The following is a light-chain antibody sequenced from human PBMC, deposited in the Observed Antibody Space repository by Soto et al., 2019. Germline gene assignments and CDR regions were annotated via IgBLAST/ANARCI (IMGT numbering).Light chain of an antibody. CDR1: EDVSDY. J-gene: IGKJ4*01. CDR2: DAS. CDR3: QLYKNVILT. Sequence: DIKMTQSPSSQSASVGDRVTLTCQASEDVSDYVNWYQQKPGRAPKLLIYDASKLETGVPSRFSGRGSGTDFSFTIRDLQPEDFATYYCQLYKNVILTFGGGTRVDI. V-gene: IGKV1-33*01.